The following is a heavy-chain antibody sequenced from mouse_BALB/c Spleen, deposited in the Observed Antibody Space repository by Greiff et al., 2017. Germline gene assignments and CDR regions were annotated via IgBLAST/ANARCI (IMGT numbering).Heavy chain of an antibody. J-gene: IGHJ3*01. V-gene: IGHV1-31*01. CDR3: ASQIYYYGSSYGFAY. Sequence: VHVKQSGPELVKPGASVKISCKASGYSFTGYYMHWVKQSHVKSLEWIGRINPYNGATSYNQNFKDKASLTVDKSSSTAYMELHSLTSEDSAVYYCASQIYYYGSSYGFAYWGQGTLVTVSA. CDR2: INPYNGAT. CDR1: GYSFTGYY. D-gene: IGHD1-1*01.